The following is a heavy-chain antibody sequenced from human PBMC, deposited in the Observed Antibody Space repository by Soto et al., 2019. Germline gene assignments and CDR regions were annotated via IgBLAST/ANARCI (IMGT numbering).Heavy chain of an antibody. V-gene: IGHV1-18*01. CDR3: ARDNGYSYGTGRVDY. CDR1: GYTFTSNG. D-gene: IGHD5-18*01. Sequence: QVQVVQSGAEVKKPGASVKVSCKASGYTFTSNGISWVRQAPGQGLEWMGWISAYNGNTNYAQKLQGRVTMTTDTYTSTAYMERRSLRSDDTAVYHCARDNGYSYGTGRVDYWGQGTLVTVSS. CDR2: ISAYNGNT. J-gene: IGHJ4*02.